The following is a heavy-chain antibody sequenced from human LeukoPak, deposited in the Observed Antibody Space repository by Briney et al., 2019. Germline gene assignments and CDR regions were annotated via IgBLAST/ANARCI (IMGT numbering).Heavy chain of an antibody. D-gene: IGHD3-22*01. CDR3: ARAKMIVVVITTDVGDFDY. Sequence: GSSVKVSCKASGYTFTGYYMHWVRQAPGQGLEWVGWSNPNSGGTNYEQKFQGRVTMTRDTSISTAYMELSRLRSDDTAVYYCARAKMIVVVITTDVGDFDYWGQGTLVTVSS. CDR2: SNPNSGGT. J-gene: IGHJ4*02. CDR1: GYTFTGYY. V-gene: IGHV1-2*02.